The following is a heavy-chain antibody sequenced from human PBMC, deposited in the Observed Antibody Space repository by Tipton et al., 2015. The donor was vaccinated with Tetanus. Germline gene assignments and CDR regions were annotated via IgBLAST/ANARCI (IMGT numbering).Heavy chain of an antibody. J-gene: IGHJ3*02. CDR3: ARDPQYITGDAFDI. Sequence: SLRLSCAAPGFTFSSYGMHWVRQAPGKGLEWVAVISYDGSYKYYGDSVKGRFTISRDNSKNTLYLQMNSLRAEDTAVYYCARDPQYITGDAFDIWGQGTMVTVSS. CDR2: ISYDGSYK. D-gene: IGHD1-20*01. V-gene: IGHV3-30*03. CDR1: GFTFSSYG.